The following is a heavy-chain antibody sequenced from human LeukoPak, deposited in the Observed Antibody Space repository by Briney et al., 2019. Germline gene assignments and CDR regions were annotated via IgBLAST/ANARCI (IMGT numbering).Heavy chain of an antibody. Sequence: SETLSLTCTVSGGSISSYYWSWIRQPPGKGLEWIGYIYYSGSTNYNPSLKSRVTISVDTSKNQFSLKLSSVTAEDTAVYYCATVLRYFDWLSAPEYWGQGTLVTVSS. CDR2: IYYSGST. D-gene: IGHD3-9*01. J-gene: IGHJ4*02. CDR3: ATVLRYFDWLSAPEY. CDR1: GGSISSYY. V-gene: IGHV4-59*12.